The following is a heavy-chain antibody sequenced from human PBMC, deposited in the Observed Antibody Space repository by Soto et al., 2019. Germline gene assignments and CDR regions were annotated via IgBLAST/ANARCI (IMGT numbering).Heavy chain of an antibody. D-gene: IGHD6-25*01. CDR3: ARESGSGVAYYYYGMDV. Sequence: ASVKVSCTASGGTFSSYTISWVRQAPGQGLEWMGRIIPILGIANYAQKFQGRVTITADKSTSTAYMELSSLRSEDTAVYYCARESGSGVAYYYYGMDVWGQGTTVTVSS. J-gene: IGHJ6*02. CDR1: GGTFSSYT. CDR2: IIPILGIA. V-gene: IGHV1-69*04.